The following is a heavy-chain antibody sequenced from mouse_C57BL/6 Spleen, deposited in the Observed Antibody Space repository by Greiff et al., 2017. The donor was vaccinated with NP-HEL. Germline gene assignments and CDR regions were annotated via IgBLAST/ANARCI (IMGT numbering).Heavy chain of an antibody. V-gene: IGHV1-50*01. D-gene: IGHD2-3*01. CDR3: ARWGYSGAY. Sequence: QVHVKQPGAELVKPGASVKLSCKASGYTFTSYWMQWVKQRPGQGLEWIGEIDPSDSYTNYNQKFKGKATLTVDTSSSTAYMQLSSLTSEDSAVYYCARWGYSGAYWGQGTLVTVSA. J-gene: IGHJ3*01. CDR2: IDPSDSYT. CDR1: GYTFTSYW.